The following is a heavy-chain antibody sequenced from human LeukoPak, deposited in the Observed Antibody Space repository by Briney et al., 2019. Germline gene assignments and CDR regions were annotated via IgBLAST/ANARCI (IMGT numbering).Heavy chain of an antibody. CDR1: GGSISSYY. V-gene: IGHV4-4*07. Sequence: SETLSLTCTVSGGSISSYYWSWIRQPAGKGLEWIGRLYTSGSTKYNPSLKSRVTVSVDTSKNQLSLKLRSVTAADTAVYYCARDFWSRGENWFDPWGQGTLVTVSS. CDR2: LYTSGST. J-gene: IGHJ5*02. D-gene: IGHD3-3*01. CDR3: ARDFWSRGENWFDP.